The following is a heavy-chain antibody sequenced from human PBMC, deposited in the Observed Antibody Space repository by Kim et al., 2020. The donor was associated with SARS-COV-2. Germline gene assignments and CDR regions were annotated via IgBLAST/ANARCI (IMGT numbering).Heavy chain of an antibody. V-gene: IGHV1-69*13. J-gene: IGHJ6*02. Sequence: SVKVSCKASGGTFSSYAISWVRQAPGQGLEWMGGIIPIFGTANYAQKFQGRVTITADESTSTAYMELSSLRSEDTAVYYCAGVAAAGPAFDYGMDFWGQGTTVTVSS. CDR2: IIPIFGTA. D-gene: IGHD6-13*01. CDR3: AGVAAAGPAFDYGMDF. CDR1: GGTFSSYA.